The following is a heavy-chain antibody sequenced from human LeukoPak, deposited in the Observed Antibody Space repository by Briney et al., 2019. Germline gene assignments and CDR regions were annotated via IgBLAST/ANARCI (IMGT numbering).Heavy chain of an antibody. D-gene: IGHD2-15*01. CDR3: AKLGYCSGGSCQDFDY. CDR1: GFTFSSYS. J-gene: IGHJ4*02. V-gene: IGHV3-21*01. CDR2: ISSSSSYI. Sequence: GGSLRLSCAASGFTFSSYSMNWVRQAPGKGLEWVSSISSSSSYIYYADSVKGRFTISRDNSKNTLYLQMNSLRAEDTAVYYCAKLGYCSGGSCQDFDYWGQGTLVTVSS.